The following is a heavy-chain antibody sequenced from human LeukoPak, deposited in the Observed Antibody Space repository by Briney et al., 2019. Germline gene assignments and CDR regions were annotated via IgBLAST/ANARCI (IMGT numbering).Heavy chain of an antibody. V-gene: IGHV3-21*01. Sequence: GGSLTLSCPASGFTFSSYSMNWVRQAPATGLEWVSSISSSSIYIYYADSVKGRFTISRDNAKNSQYLQMNRLRAEDTAVYDCARRATTERGYSYGLDYWGQGTLVTVSS. CDR3: ARRATTERGYSYGLDY. CDR2: ISSSSIYI. CDR1: GFTFSSYS. J-gene: IGHJ4*02. D-gene: IGHD5-18*01.